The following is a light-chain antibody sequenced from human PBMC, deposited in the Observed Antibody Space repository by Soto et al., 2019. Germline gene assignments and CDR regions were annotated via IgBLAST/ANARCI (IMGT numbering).Light chain of an antibody. Sequence: DLQMTQSPSSLSASVGDRVTITCRASQSISSYLNWYQQKPGKAPNILIYAASSLQSGVPSRFSGSGSGTDFTLTISSLQPEDFATYYCQQSCSTLWTFGQGTKVEIK. CDR1: QSISSY. CDR3: QQSCSTLWT. J-gene: IGKJ1*01. V-gene: IGKV1-39*01. CDR2: AAS.